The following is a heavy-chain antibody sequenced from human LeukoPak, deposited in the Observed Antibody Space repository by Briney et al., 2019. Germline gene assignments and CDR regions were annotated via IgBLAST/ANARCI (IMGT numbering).Heavy chain of an antibody. CDR2: IYHSGST. CDR1: GYSISSGYY. J-gene: IGHJ6*02. Sequence: SETLSLTCTVSGYSISSGYYWGWIRQPPGKGLEWIGSIYHSGSTYYNPSLKSRVTISVDTSKNQFSLKLSSVTAADTAVYYCARDRHYYDSSGYYYGSNYYGMDVWGQGTTVTVSS. D-gene: IGHD3-22*01. CDR3: ARDRHYYDSSGYYYGSNYYGMDV. V-gene: IGHV4-38-2*02.